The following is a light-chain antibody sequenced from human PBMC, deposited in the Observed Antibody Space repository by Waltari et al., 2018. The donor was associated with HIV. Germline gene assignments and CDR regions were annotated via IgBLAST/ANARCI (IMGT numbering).Light chain of an antibody. CDR1: TIGSKS. CDR3: QVWDTNSDHYVA. CDR2: YDR. Sequence: SYVLTQPPSLSVAPGTTARLNCGGSTIGSKSVPRSQQKPGQAPVMVIYYDRDRPSGIPERFSGSNSENTATLTIRKVEGGDEADYYCQVWDTNSDHYVAFGGGTKLAVV. J-gene: IGLJ2*01. V-gene: IGLV3-21*04.